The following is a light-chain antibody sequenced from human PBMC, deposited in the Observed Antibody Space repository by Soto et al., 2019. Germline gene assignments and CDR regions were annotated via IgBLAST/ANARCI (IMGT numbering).Light chain of an antibody. V-gene: IGKV3-15*01. CDR3: QRYNDWPFT. CDR1: ESLSTY. CDR2: GAS. Sequence: EIVMTQSPATLSVSPGERVTLSCRASESLSTYLAWYQQKPGQAPRLLIYGASTKATGIPARFSGSGSATDFALTSSGLQSEDVAVYYCQRYNDWPFTFGQGTKLEI. J-gene: IGKJ2*01.